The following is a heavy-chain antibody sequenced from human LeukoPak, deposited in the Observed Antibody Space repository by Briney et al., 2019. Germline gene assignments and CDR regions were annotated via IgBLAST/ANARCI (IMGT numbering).Heavy chain of an antibody. J-gene: IGHJ5*02. V-gene: IGHV3-33*01. Sequence: EGSLRLSCAASGFTFSSYGMHWVRQAPGKGLEWVAVIWYDGSNKYYADSVKGRFTISRDNSKNTLYLQMNSLRAEDTAVYYCARDPSGRGVATTSWGQGTLVTVSS. CDR3: ARDPSGRGVATTS. CDR2: IWYDGSNK. CDR1: GFTFSSYG. D-gene: IGHD5-12*01.